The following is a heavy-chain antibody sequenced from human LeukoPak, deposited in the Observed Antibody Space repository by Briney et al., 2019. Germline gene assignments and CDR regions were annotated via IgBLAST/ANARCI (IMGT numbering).Heavy chain of an antibody. Sequence: GGALRLSCAASGFTFSIYAMSWVRQAPGKGLGWVSTISGSGGSTHYAHSVKGRFTISRDNSKNTLYLQMNSLRADDTAVYYCVRGYSYGWFDPWGQGTLVTVSS. J-gene: IGHJ5*02. V-gene: IGHV3-23*01. CDR2: ISGSGGST. D-gene: IGHD5-18*01. CDR1: GFTFSIYA. CDR3: VRGYSYGWFDP.